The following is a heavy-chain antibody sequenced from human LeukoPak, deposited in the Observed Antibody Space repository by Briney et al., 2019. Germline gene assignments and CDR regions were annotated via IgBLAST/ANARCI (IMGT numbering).Heavy chain of an antibody. J-gene: IGHJ5*02. D-gene: IGHD5-18*01. CDR2: ISAYNGNT. CDR3: ARMAYSYKTNWFDP. CDR1: GYTFTSYG. Sequence: ASVKVCSTASGYTFTSYGISWVRQAPGQGLEWMGWISAYNGNTNYAQKLQGRVTMTTDTSTSTAYMELRSLRSDDAAVYYCARMAYSYKTNWFDPWGQGTLVTVSS. V-gene: IGHV1-18*01.